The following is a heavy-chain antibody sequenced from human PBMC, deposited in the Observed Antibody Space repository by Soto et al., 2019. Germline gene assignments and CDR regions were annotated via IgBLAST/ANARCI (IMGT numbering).Heavy chain of an antibody. CDR3: AKDFKSVAAPLGFDP. Sequence: GGSLRLSCAASGFTFSSYRMHWVRQAPGKGLEWVAVISYDGSNKYYADSVKGRFTISRDNSKNTLYLQMNRLRAEETAVYYCAKDFKSVAAPLGFDPWGQGTLVTASS. CDR2: ISYDGSNK. J-gene: IGHJ5*02. V-gene: IGHV3-30*18. CDR1: GFTFSSYR. D-gene: IGHD2-15*01.